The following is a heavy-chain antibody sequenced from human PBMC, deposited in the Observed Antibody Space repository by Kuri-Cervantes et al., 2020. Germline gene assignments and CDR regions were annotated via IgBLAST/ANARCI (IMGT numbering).Heavy chain of an antibody. CDR1: GGSISSYY. CDR3: ARVASFNWFDP. V-gene: IGHV4-59*12. Sequence: SETLSLTCTVSGGSISSYYWSWIRQPPGKGLEWIGYIYYSGSTNYNPSLKSRVTISVDESKNQFSLKLSSVTAADTAVYYCARVASFNWFDPWGQGTLVTVSS. CDR2: IYYSGST. J-gene: IGHJ5*02. D-gene: IGHD2-2*01.